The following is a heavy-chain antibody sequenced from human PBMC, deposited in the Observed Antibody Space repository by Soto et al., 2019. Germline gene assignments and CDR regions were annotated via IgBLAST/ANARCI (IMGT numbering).Heavy chain of an antibody. CDR2: MFYSGLT. CDR3: APLSVSLSGPYGIHV. Sequence: SETLSLTCSVSGHSVTSSDYYWAWIRQPPGKGLEWIGSMFYSGLTYYNPSLKSRVTLSVDTSKNQFSVRLNSVTAADTAVYYCAPLSVSLSGPYGIHVWGQGTTVTVSS. D-gene: IGHD2-15*01. V-gene: IGHV4-39*01. CDR1: GHSVTSSDYY. J-gene: IGHJ6*02.